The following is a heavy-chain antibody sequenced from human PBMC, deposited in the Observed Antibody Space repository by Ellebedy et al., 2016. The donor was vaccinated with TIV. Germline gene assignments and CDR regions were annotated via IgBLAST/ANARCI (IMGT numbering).Heavy chain of an antibody. CDR1: GGTFSNYG. CDR2: MNPNSGNT. J-gene: IGHJ6*02. CDR3: ARYPTPTIAAAGPEGNTPTPYGMDV. D-gene: IGHD6-13*01. V-gene: IGHV1-8*02. Sequence: AASVKVSCRASGGTFSNYGINWVRQATGQGLEWMGWMNPNSGNTGYAQKFQGRVTMTSNTSISTVYMELSSLRSEDTAVFSCARYPTPTIAAAGPEGNTPTPYGMDVWGQGTTVTVSS.